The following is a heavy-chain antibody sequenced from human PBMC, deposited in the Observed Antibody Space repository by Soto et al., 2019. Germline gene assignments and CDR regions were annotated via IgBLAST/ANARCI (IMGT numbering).Heavy chain of an antibody. J-gene: IGHJ2*01. CDR1: GFTFSSYS. V-gene: IGHV3-48*01. D-gene: IGHD6-19*01. Sequence: EVQLVESGGGLVQPGGSLRLSCAASGFTFSSYSMNWVRQAPGKGLEWVSDISSSSSTIYYADSVKGRFTISRDNAKNPLYLQMNSLRAEDTAVYYCARIAVAGHYWYFDLWGRGTLVTVSS. CDR2: ISSSSSTI. CDR3: ARIAVAGHYWYFDL.